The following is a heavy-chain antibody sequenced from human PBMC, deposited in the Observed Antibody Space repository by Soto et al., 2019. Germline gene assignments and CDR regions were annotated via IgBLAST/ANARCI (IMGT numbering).Heavy chain of an antibody. V-gene: IGHV4-59*01. D-gene: IGHD3-3*01. CDR3: AKVNDFWTGYYSTNWFDP. CDR2: IYYSGST. Sequence: PSETLSLTCTVSGGSISSYYWSWIRQPPGKGPEWIGYIYYSGSTNYNPSLKSRVTISVDTSKNQFSLKLSSVTAADTAVYYCAKVNDFWTGYYSTNWFDPWGQGTLVTVSS. J-gene: IGHJ5*02. CDR1: GGSISSYY.